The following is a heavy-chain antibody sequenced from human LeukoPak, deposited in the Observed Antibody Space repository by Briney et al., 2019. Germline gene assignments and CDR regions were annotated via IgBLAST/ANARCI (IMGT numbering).Heavy chain of an antibody. CDR2: ILGGGGT. V-gene: IGHV3-23*01. D-gene: IGHD1-1*01. J-gene: IGHJ3*01. Sequence: GGSLRLSCAASGLIFHNYALVWIRRAPGKGPEWVSAILGGGGTFYADAVKGRFTISRDNSKNTLYLQMNSLRAEDTATYYCGQDPNGNDIGAFDFWGRGTMVTVSS. CDR1: GLIFHNYA. CDR3: GQDPNGNDIGAFDF.